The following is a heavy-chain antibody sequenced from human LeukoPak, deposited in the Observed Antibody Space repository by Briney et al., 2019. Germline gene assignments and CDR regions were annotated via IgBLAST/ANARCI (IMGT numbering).Heavy chain of an antibody. V-gene: IGHV3-23*01. CDR2: ISGSGGST. J-gene: IGHJ5*02. D-gene: IGHD2-21*01. CDR1: GFTVSSNY. Sequence: PGGSLRLSCAASGFTVSSNYMSWVRQAPGKGLESVSAISGSGGSTYYADSVKGRCTISRDNSKNTLYLQMNSLRAEDTAVYYCAKAYSPRDWFDPWGQGTLVTVSS. CDR3: AKAYSPRDWFDP.